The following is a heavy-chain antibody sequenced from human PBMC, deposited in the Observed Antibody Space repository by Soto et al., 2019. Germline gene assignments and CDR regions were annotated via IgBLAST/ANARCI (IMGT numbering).Heavy chain of an antibody. CDR3: GRAPVGLDTISYFDY. Sequence: PSETLSLTCTVSGDSINTDYYWSWLRQPPGKGLEWIGHIYYSGGTFKNPSLQSRLTMSVDTSKNQFSLKLSSVTAADTAVYYCGRAPVGLDTISYFDYWGQGKLVTVSS. D-gene: IGHD3-3*01. CDR2: IYYSGGT. J-gene: IGHJ4*02. V-gene: IGHV4-30-4*01. CDR1: GDSINTDYY.